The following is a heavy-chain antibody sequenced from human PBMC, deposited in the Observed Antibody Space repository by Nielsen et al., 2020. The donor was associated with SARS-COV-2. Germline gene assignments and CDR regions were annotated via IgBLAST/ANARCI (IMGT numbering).Heavy chain of an antibody. D-gene: IGHD1-26*01. CDR3: AKAGSHSYFDH. Sequence: GESLKISCAASGFTFSSFGMYWVRQAPGKGLEWVAVISFDGSNTYYADSVKGRFTISRDNFKNALYLQMNSLRAEDTAVYYCAKAGSHSYFDHWGQGTLVTVSS. J-gene: IGHJ4*02. CDR1: GFTFSSFG. V-gene: IGHV3-33*05. CDR2: ISFDGSNT.